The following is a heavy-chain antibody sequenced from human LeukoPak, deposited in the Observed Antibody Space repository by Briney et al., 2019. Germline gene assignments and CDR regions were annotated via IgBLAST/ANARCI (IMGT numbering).Heavy chain of an antibody. D-gene: IGHD3-3*01. J-gene: IGHJ4*02. CDR2: ISGSGGST. CDR1: GFTFSSYA. V-gene: IGHV3-23*01. Sequence: GGSLRLSCAASGFTFSSYAMGWVRQAPGKGLEWVSAISGSGGSTYYADSVKGRFTISRDNSKNTLYLQMNSLRAEDTAVYYCAKVHRDLITIFGVVTMYYFDYWGQGTLVTVSS. CDR3: AKVHRDLITIFGVVTMYYFDY.